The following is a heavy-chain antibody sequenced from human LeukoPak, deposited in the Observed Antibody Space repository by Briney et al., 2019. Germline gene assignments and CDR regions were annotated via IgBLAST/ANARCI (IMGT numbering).Heavy chain of an antibody. CDR3: ARTLRGYSGYDLAPGRVNWFDP. V-gene: IGHV6-1*01. D-gene: IGHD5-12*01. CDR2: TYYRSKWYN. CDR1: GDSVSSNSAA. Sequence: SQTLSLTCAISGDSVSSNSAAWNWIRQSPSRGLEWLGRTYYRSKWYNDYAVSVKSRITINPDTSKNQFSLQLNSVTPEDTAVYYCARTLRGYSGYDLAPGRVNWFDPWGQGTLVTISS. J-gene: IGHJ5*02.